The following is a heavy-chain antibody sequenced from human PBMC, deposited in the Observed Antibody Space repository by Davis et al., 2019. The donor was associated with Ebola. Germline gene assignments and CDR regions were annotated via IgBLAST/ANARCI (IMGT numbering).Heavy chain of an antibody. J-gene: IGHJ4*02. CDR3: ARGDVVVVAATLFDY. CDR2: INHSGST. V-gene: IGHV4-34*01. Sequence: SETLSLTCAVYGGSFSGYYWSWNRQPPGKGLEWIGEINHSGSTNYNPSLKSRVTISVDTSKNQFSLKLSSVTAADTAVYYCARGDVVVVAATLFDYWGQGTLVTVSS. CDR1: GGSFSGYY. D-gene: IGHD2-15*01.